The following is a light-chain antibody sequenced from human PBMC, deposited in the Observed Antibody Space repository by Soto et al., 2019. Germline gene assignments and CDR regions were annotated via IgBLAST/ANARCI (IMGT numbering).Light chain of an antibody. CDR3: QQYNSWPQT. CDR1: ETVSTN. CDR2: DVS. V-gene: IGKV3-15*01. Sequence: EAVLTQSPATLSVTPGERVTLSCRASETVSTNLAWYQQRPGQAPRLLIYDVSTGATGIPARFSGRRSGTEFTLTISSLRSEDFGVYYCQQYNSWPQTFGQGTKVDIK. J-gene: IGKJ1*01.